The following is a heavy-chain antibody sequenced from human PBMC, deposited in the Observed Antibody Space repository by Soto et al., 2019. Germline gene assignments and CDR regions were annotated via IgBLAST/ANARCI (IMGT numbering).Heavy chain of an antibody. Sequence: GGSLKISCKGSGYTFTNYWIVWVRQPPGKDLEWVGIIYPGESDTRYSPSFQRQVNISADRSISIAYLQWSSVKASDTVMYYCARYPTLTDYFFHGMDVGGQGTTVTV. CDR3: ARYPTLTDYFFHGMDV. J-gene: IGHJ6*02. D-gene: IGHD4-17*01. CDR2: IYPGESDT. CDR1: GYTFTNYW. V-gene: IGHV5-51*01.